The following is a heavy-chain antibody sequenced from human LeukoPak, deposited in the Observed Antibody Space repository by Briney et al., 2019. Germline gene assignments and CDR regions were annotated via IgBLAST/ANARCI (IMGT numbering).Heavy chain of an antibody. J-gene: IGHJ6*02. V-gene: IGHV4-59*01. CDR1: GGSISSYY. CDR3: ARGVVVVVVAASPYYYYYGMDV. D-gene: IGHD2-15*01. Sequence: SETLSLTCTVSGGSISSYYWSWIRQPPGKGLEWVGYIYYSGSTNYNPSLKSRVTISVDTSKNQFSLKLSSVSAADTAVYYCARGVVVVVVAASPYYYYYGMDVWGQGTTVTVSS. CDR2: IYYSGST.